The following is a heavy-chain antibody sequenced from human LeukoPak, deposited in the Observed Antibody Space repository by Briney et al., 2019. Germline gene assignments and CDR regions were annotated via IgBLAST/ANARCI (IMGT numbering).Heavy chain of an antibody. CDR3: ARGPQEGTGYNWFDP. Sequence: PSETLSLTCAVYGGSFSGYYWSWIRPPPGKGLEWIGEINHSGSNNYNPSLKSRVTISVDTSKNQFSLKLSSVTAADTAVYYCARGPQEGTGYNWFDPWGQGTLVTVSS. CDR1: GGSFSGYY. D-gene: IGHD1-1*01. V-gene: IGHV4-34*01. CDR2: INHSGSN. J-gene: IGHJ5*02.